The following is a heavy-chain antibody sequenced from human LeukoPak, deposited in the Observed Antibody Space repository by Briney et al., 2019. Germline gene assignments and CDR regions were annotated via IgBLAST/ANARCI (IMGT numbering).Heavy chain of an antibody. CDR3: ARHDRGRDDWYFDL. D-gene: IGHD3-10*01. V-gene: IGHV4-39*01. J-gene: IGHJ2*01. Sequence: SETLSLTCTVSGDSISSSYHYWGWIRQPPGKGLEWTGSITHSGSTDYNPSLTGRVTISKDTSKNQFFLKLKSVTAADTAVYYCARHDRGRDDWYFDLWPRGTLVTVSS. CDR2: ITHSGST. CDR1: GDSISSSYHY.